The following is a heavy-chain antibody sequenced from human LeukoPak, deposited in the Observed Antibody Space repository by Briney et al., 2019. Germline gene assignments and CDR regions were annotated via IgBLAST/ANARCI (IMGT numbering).Heavy chain of an antibody. J-gene: IGHJ4*02. CDR3: ARGVEPLAANTLAY. V-gene: IGHV3-53*01. Sequence: GGSLRLSCAASGFTVITNDMTSVRQSPGKGLEWVSVLYSDGNTKYADSVQGRFTISRDNSKNTLYLEMNSLSPDGTAVYYCARGVEPLAANTLAYWGQGTLVTVSS. CDR1: GFTVITND. D-gene: IGHD1-14*01. CDR2: LYSDGNT.